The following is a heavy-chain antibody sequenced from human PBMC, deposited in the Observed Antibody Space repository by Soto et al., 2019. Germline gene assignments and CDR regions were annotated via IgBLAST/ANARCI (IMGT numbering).Heavy chain of an antibody. V-gene: IGHV3-23*01. Sequence: EVQLLESGGGLAQPGGSLRLSCAASGFTFSSYAMSWVRQAPGKGLEWVSAISGSGVSTYYADSVKGRFTISRDNSKNTLYLQMNSLRADDTAVYYCAKSRGMYYYDSSGYYHYDYWGQGTLVTVSS. J-gene: IGHJ4*02. CDR2: ISGSGVST. CDR3: AKSRGMYYYDSSGYYHYDY. D-gene: IGHD3-22*01. CDR1: GFTFSSYA.